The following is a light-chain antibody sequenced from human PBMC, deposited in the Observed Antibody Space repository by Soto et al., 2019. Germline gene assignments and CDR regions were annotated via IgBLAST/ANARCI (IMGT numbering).Light chain of an antibody. J-gene: IGKJ4*01. CDR2: GAS. CDR3: QQSYSNPRT. CDR1: QSISRY. Sequence: DIQMTQSPSSLSASVGDRVTIACRASQSISRYLHWYQQKPGKAPKLLIYGASSLQSGVPSRFSGNGSGTDFTLTISSLQPEDFATYYCQQSYSNPRTFGGGNEVEIK. V-gene: IGKV1-39*01.